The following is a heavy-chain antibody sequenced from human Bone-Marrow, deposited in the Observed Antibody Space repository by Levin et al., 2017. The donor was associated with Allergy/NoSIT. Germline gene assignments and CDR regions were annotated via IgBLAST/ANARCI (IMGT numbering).Heavy chain of an antibody. Sequence: GESLKISCAASGFSFGDYFMSWMRQAPGQGLEWIANIGGRSDYINYADSVKGRFSISRDNARNSLYLQMNSLRAEDTSVYFCARLSSTAQAGVTDYWGQGTLVTVSS. J-gene: IGHJ4*02. CDR2: IGGRSDYI. CDR1: GFSFGDYF. D-gene: IGHD3-3*01. CDR3: ARLSSTAQAGVTDY. V-gene: IGHV3-11*06.